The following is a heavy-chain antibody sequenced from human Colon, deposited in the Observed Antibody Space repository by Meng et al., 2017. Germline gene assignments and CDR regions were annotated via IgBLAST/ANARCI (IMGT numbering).Heavy chain of an antibody. J-gene: IGHJ3*02. V-gene: IGHV4-4*02. CDR3: ARQRQLVLHDAFDI. Sequence: SETLSLTCAVSGGSISSSNWWSWVRQPPVKGLEWIGEIYHSGSTNYNPSLKSRVTISVDKSKNQFSLKLSTMNAADTAMYYCARQRQLVLHDAFDIWGQGTMVTVSS. CDR2: IYHSGST. CDR1: GGSISSSNW. D-gene: IGHD6-13*01.